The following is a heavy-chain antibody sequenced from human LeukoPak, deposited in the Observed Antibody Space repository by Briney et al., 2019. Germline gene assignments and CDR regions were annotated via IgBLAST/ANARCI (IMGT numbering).Heavy chain of an antibody. D-gene: IGHD3-22*01. CDR3: AKAYYDSSGFYFDY. J-gene: IGHJ4*02. Sequence: SETLSLTCTVSGGSISSYYWNWIRQPPGKGLEWSGYIYYSGSANFTPSLKSRVTISVDTSKSQFSLKLSSVTAADTAVYYCAKAYYDSSGFYFDYWGPGTLVTVSS. CDR1: GGSISSYY. V-gene: IGHV4-59*01. CDR2: IYYSGSA.